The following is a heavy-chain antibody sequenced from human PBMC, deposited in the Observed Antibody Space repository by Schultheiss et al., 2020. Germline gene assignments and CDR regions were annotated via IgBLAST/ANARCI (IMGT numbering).Heavy chain of an antibody. CDR2: IYWNDDK. Sequence: SGPTLVKPTQTLTLTCTFSGFSLTTSGVGVGWIRQPPGKAPEWLALIYWNDDKRYSPSLQSRLTIMKDTSKNQVVLIMTNMDPVDTATYYCARHLTALPVKDAFDIWGQGILVTVSS. J-gene: IGHJ3*02. CDR3: ARHLTALPVKDAFDI. V-gene: IGHV2-5*01. D-gene: IGHD7-27*01. CDR1: GFSLTTSGVG.